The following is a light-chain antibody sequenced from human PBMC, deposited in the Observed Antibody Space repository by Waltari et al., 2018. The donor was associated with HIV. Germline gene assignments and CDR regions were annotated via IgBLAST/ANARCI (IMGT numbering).Light chain of an antibody. CDR3: QVWDSSSDHVV. CDR1: NIRSKS. J-gene: IGLJ2*01. CDR2: DDS. Sequence: PPSVSVAPGKTARITCGGTNIRSKSVHWYQQKPGQAPVLVIYDDSDRPSGIPERFSGSNSGNTATLTISRVEAGDEADYYCQVWDSSSDHVVFGGGTKLTVL. V-gene: IGLV3-21*04.